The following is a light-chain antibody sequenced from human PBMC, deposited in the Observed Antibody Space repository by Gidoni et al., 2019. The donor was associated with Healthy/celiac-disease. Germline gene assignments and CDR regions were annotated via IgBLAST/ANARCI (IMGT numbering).Light chain of an antibody. Sequence: QSALTQPASVSGSPGQSITISCTGTSSDVGSYNLVSWYQQHPGKAPKLMIYEVSKRPSGVSNRFSGSKAGNTASLTISGLQAEDEADYYCCSYAGSSTVGFGTGTKVTVL. CDR1: SSDVGSYNL. V-gene: IGLV2-23*02. J-gene: IGLJ1*01. CDR3: CSYAGSSTVG. CDR2: EVS.